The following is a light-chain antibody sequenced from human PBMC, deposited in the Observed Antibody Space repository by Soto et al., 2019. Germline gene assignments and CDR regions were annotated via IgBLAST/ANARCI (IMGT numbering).Light chain of an antibody. Sequence: EIVLTQSPATLSLSPGEGATRSCRASQSVSSYLAWYQQKPGQAPGLLIYEASTRATGIPARFSGSGSGTDFTLTISSLESEDFAVYYCQQHAHWPLTFGGGTKVDIK. CDR1: QSVSSY. CDR3: QQHAHWPLT. J-gene: IGKJ4*01. V-gene: IGKV3-11*01. CDR2: EAS.